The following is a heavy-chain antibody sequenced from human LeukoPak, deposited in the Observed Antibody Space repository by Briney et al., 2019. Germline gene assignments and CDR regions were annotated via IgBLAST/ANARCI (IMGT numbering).Heavy chain of an antibody. CDR3: ARDLSSAWFYY. D-gene: IGHD6-25*01. V-gene: IGHV4-39*07. CDR2: ISSGGNT. CDR1: RGSTHTYNHF. J-gene: IGHJ4*02. Sequence: SETLSLTCSVSRGSTHTYNHFWGWLRQSPGKGLEWIGTISSGGNTDYNPSLKSRVTMSLDTSKTQFSLKVIPVTAADTATYYCARDLSSAWFYYWGQGALVTVSS.